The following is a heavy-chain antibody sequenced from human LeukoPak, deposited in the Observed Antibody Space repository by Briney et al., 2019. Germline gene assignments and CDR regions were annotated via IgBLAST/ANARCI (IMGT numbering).Heavy chain of an antibody. D-gene: IGHD2-15*01. CDR2: INPNSGGT. CDR3: ARLAAPSNWFDP. Sequence: GASVKVSCKASGGTFSSYAISWVRQAPGQGLEWMGWINPNSGGTNYAQKFQGRVTMTRDTSISTAYMELSRLRSGDTAVYYCARLAAPSNWFDPWGQGTLVTVSS. J-gene: IGHJ5*02. CDR1: GGTFSSYA. V-gene: IGHV1-2*02.